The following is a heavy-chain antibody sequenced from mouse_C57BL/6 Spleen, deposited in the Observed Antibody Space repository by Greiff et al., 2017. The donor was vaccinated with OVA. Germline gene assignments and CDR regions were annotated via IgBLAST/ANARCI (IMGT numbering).Heavy chain of an antibody. CDR1: GYTFTSYW. J-gene: IGHJ1*03. CDR2: INPSNGGT. V-gene: IGHV1-53*01. CDR3: ARSYYGSSYWYFDV. D-gene: IGHD1-1*01. Sequence: VQLQQPGTELVKPGASVKLSCKASGYTFTSYWMHWVKQRPGHGLEWIGNINPSNGGTNYNEKFKSKATLTVDKSSSTAYMQLSSLTSDDSAVYYCARSYYGSSYWYFDVWGTGTTVTVSS.